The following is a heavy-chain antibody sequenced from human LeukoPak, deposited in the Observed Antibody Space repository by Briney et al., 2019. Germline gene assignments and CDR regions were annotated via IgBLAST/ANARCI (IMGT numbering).Heavy chain of an antibody. CDR2: IYYSGST. J-gene: IGHJ3*02. CDR1: GGSISSGDYY. CDR3: ARDLLGSRRAFDI. D-gene: IGHD7-27*01. V-gene: IGHV4-30-4*01. Sequence: SETLSLTCTVSGGSISSGDYYWSWIRQPPGKGLEWIGYIYYSGSTYYNPSLKSRVTISVDTSKNQFSLKLSSVTAADTAVYYCARDLLGSRRAFDIWGQGTMVTVSS.